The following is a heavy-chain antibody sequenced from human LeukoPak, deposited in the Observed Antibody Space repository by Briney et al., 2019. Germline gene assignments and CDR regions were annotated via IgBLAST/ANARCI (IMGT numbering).Heavy chain of an antibody. CDR2: INPNSGGT. Sequence: ASVKVSCKASGYTFTGYYMHWVRQAPGQGLEWMGWINPNSGGTNYAQKFQGWVTMTRDTPISTAYMELSRLRSDDTAVYYCARGAYYDILTGYYTILGFDYWGQGTLVTVSS. CDR1: GYTFTGYY. J-gene: IGHJ4*02. D-gene: IGHD3-9*01. CDR3: ARGAYYDILTGYYTILGFDY. V-gene: IGHV1-2*04.